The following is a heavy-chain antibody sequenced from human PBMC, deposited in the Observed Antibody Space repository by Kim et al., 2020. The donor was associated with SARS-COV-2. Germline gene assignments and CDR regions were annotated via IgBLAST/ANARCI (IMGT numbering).Heavy chain of an antibody. CDR1: GFTFDDYA. CDR3: AKDIGYCSSTSCYAGYYYYYGMDV. D-gene: IGHD2-2*01. V-gene: IGHV3-9*01. Sequence: GGSLRLSCAASGFTFDDYAMHWVRQAPGKGLEWVSGISWNSGSIGYADSVKGRFTISRDNAKNSLYLQMNSLRAEDTALYYCAKDIGYCSSTSCYAGYYYYYGMDVWGQGTTVTVSS. CDR2: ISWNSGSI. J-gene: IGHJ6*02.